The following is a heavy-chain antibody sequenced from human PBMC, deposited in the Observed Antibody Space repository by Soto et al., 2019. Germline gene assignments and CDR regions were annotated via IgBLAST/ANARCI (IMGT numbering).Heavy chain of an antibody. J-gene: IGHJ4*02. CDR1: GYSFGTSG. CDR3: ARAGQYYDSSGYAN. Sequence: QVKLVQYGTEVKKPGASVKVSCKASGYSFGTSGISWVRQAPGQGLEWMGWISAYNGNTNYDQKLQDRATMTTDTSTNTAYLELRSMRSDDTAVYYCARAGQYYDSSGYANWGQGTLVTVSS. D-gene: IGHD3-22*01. V-gene: IGHV1-18*01. CDR2: ISAYNGNT.